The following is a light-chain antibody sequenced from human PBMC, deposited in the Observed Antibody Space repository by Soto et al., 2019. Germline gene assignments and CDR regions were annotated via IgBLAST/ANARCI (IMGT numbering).Light chain of an antibody. CDR1: QSISGW. CDR2: DAS. Sequence: DIRMTQSPSSLSAAVGDRVTITCRASQSISGWLAWYQQRPGKAPKLLIYDASSVESGVPSRFSGSESGTEYTLAISNLQPDDSATYYCQQYKSMYTFGQGTKLEIK. J-gene: IGKJ2*01. CDR3: QQYKSMYT. V-gene: IGKV1-5*01.